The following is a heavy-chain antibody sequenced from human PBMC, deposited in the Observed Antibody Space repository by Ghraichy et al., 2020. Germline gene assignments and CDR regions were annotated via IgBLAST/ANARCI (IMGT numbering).Heavy chain of an antibody. J-gene: IGHJ6*02. Sequence: ASVKVSCLASGYTFIFYYMHWVRQAPGQGLEWMGWINPNSGGTNYAQKFQGRVTMTRDTSISTAYMELSRLRSDDTAVYYCARDYDFWSGYYGYGMDVWGQGTTVTVSS. CDR1: GYTFIFYY. D-gene: IGHD3-3*01. V-gene: IGHV1-2*02. CDR2: INPNSGGT. CDR3: ARDYDFWSGYYGYGMDV.